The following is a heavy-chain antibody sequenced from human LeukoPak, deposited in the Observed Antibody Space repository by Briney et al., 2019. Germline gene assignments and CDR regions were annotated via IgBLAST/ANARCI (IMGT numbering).Heavy chain of an antibody. CDR1: GFTLSSYE. Sequence: GGSLRLSCAASGFTLSSYEMNWVRQAPGKGLVWVSRIDEDGKTIDYADSVKGRFTISRDNAKDTLYLQMSSLRDEDTAVYYCVSDLCGGDDQWGRGTLVTVSS. CDR2: IDEDGKTI. D-gene: IGHD3-3*01. J-gene: IGHJ5*02. V-gene: IGHV3-74*01. CDR3: VSDLCGGDDQ.